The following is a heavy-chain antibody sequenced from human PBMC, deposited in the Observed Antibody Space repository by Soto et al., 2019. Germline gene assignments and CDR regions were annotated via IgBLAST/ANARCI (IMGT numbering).Heavy chain of an antibody. CDR1: GFTFSDYA. Sequence: QPGGSLRLSCAASGFTFSDYAMSWVRQAPGKGLEWVSSISSGGGSPYYADSVKGRSTISRNNSKNTLFLQMNSLRAEDTAVYYCAKGDGRIVPRHFDYWGQGTLVTVSS. CDR2: ISSGGGSP. CDR3: AKGDGRIVPRHFDY. D-gene: IGHD1-26*01. J-gene: IGHJ4*02. V-gene: IGHV3-23*01.